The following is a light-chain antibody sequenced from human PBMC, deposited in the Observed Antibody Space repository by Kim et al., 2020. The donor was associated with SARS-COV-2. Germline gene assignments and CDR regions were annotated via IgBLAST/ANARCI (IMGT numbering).Light chain of an antibody. CDR1: SSNIQSNT. Sequence: QSVLTQPPSASGTPGQRVIISCSGRSSNIQSNTVNWYQQLPGTAPKLLISRNDQRPSGVPGRFSGSKSGTSASLAITGLQSEDEAHYYCSSWDDSLDVVVFGGGTKVTVL. CDR2: RND. V-gene: IGLV1-44*01. CDR3: SSWDDSLDVVV. J-gene: IGLJ2*01.